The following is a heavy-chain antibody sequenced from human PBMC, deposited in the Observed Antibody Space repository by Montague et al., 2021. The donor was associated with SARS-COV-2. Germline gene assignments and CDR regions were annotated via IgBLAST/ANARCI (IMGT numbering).Heavy chain of an antibody. V-gene: IGHV4-4*07. D-gene: IGHD2-2*01. CDR1: GDSISSYY. J-gene: IGHJ4*02. Sequence: SETLSLTCDVYGDSISSYYWSWIRQPAGKGLEWIGRIYTSGSTNYNPSLESRVTMSAGTSKNQFSLKLSSVTAADTAVYYCARDRVGLGSSGRSTVGWYFDYWGQGTLVTVSS. CDR3: ARDRVGLGSSGRSTVGWYFDY. CDR2: IYTSGST.